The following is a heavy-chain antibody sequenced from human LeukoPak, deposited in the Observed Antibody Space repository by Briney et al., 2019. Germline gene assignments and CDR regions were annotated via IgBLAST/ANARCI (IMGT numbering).Heavy chain of an antibody. D-gene: IGHD1-26*01. CDR1: GYTFTGYY. J-gene: IGHJ4*02. CDR3: TRESGSYHGNDY. V-gene: IGHV1-2*06. Sequence: ASVTVSCKASGYTFTGYYMHWVRQAPGQGLEWMGRINPNNGATNYAQTLQGRVAITGDTSISTAYVELSSLRSDDTAVYYCTRESGSYHGNDYWGQGTLVTVSS. CDR2: INPNNGAT.